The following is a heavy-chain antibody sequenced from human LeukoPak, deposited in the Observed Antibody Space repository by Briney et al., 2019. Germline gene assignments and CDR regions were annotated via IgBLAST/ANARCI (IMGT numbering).Heavy chain of an antibody. Sequence: GASVKVSCKGSGYTLTELSMHWVRQAPGKGLEWMGGFDPEDGETIYAQKFQGRVTMTEDTSTDTAYMELSSLRSEDTAVYYCARGEVYSSSPSDAFDIWGQGTMVTVSS. CDR2: FDPEDGET. J-gene: IGHJ3*02. D-gene: IGHD6-6*01. CDR1: GYTLTELS. CDR3: ARGEVYSSSPSDAFDI. V-gene: IGHV1-24*01.